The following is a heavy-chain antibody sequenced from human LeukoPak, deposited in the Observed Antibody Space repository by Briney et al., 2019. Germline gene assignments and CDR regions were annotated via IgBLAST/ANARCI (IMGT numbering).Heavy chain of an antibody. V-gene: IGHV1-2*02. CDR3: ASIYGSGNDFDY. Sequence: ASVTVSFKASGYTFTGYYMHWVRQAPGQGLEWMGWINPNSGGTNYAQKFQGRVTMTRGTSISTAYMELSRLRSDDTAVYYCASIYGSGNDFDYWGQGTLVTVSS. CDR2: INPNSGGT. J-gene: IGHJ4*02. CDR1: GYTFTGYY. D-gene: IGHD3-10*01.